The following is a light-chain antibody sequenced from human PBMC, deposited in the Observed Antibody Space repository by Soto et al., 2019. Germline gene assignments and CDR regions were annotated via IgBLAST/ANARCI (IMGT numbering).Light chain of an antibody. Sequence: EIVLTQSPGTLSLSPGDRATLSCGASQSIGRDYLAWFQHKAGQAPRLLVHGASNRATGIPDRFSGSGSGTDFTLTITRLEPEDFAVYYCHQYATDPLTFGGGTKVEI. CDR3: HQYATDPLT. CDR1: QSIGRDY. V-gene: IGKV3-20*01. CDR2: GAS. J-gene: IGKJ4*01.